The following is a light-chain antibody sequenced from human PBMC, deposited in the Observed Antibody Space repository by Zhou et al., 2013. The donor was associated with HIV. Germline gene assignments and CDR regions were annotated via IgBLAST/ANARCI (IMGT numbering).Light chain of an antibody. J-gene: IGKJ4*01. V-gene: IGKV3-11*01. Sequence: EIVLTQSPATLSLSPGERATLSCRASQSVSRYLDWYQQKPGQAPRLLIYDASNRATGIPARFSGSGSRTDFTLTISSLEPEDFAVYYCQQRSSWPRGFGGGTKVEIK. CDR2: DAS. CDR3: QQRSSWPRG. CDR1: QSVSRY.